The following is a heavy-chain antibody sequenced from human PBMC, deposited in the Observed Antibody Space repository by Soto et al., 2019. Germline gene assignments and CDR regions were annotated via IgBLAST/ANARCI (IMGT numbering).Heavy chain of an antibody. CDR3: AKEGEHSSGWANFDY. Sequence: GGSRRLSCATSGFTFSSYAMSWVRQAPGKGLEWVSAISGSGGSTYYADSVKGRFTISRDNSKNTLYLQMNSLRAEDTAVYYCAKEGEHSSGWANFDYWGQGTLVTVSS. CDR2: ISGSGGST. D-gene: IGHD6-19*01. V-gene: IGHV3-23*01. CDR1: GFTFSSYA. J-gene: IGHJ4*02.